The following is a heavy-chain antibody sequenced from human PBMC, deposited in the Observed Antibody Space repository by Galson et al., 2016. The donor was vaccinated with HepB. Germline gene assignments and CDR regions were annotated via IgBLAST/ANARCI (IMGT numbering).Heavy chain of an antibody. D-gene: IGHD3-10*01. CDR1: GDSLTTWS. J-gene: IGHJ4*02. CDR2: ISSSSETI. Sequence: SLRLSCAASGDSLTTWSMSWVRLAPGKGLEWLAYISSSSETIYYADSVKGRLSIARDNAKNSLYLHMTSLRVADTALCYCARGPEGTYYGTGGCLGYFDSWGQGALVTVAS. CDR3: ARGPEGTYYGTGGCLGYFDS. V-gene: IGHV3-48*01.